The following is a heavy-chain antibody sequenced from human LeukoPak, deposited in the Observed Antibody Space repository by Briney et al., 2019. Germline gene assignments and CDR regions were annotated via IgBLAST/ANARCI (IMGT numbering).Heavy chain of an antibody. Sequence: PSETLSLTCTVSGGSISSYYWSWIRQPPGKGLEWIGEINHSGSTNYNPSLKSRVTISVDTSKNQFSLKLSSVTAADTAVYYCARGLPDYYYYGMDVWGQGTTVTVSS. CDR3: ARGLPDYYYYGMDV. D-gene: IGHD1-26*01. CDR1: GGSISSYY. V-gene: IGHV4-34*01. CDR2: INHSGST. J-gene: IGHJ6*02.